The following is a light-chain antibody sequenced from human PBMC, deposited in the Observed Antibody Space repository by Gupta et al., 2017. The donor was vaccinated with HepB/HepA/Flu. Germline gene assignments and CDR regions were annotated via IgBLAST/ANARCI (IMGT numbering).Light chain of an antibody. Sequence: PPSVSVSPGQTARITCSGDALSNQYAYWYQQKPGQAPVLLIYKDTRRPSGSPERFSGSSSGTTVTLTISGVQAEDEADYHCQTADGSGTYVVFGGGTKLTVL. CDR3: QTADGSGTYVV. J-gene: IGLJ2*01. V-gene: IGLV3-25*03. CDR1: ALSNQY. CDR2: KDT.